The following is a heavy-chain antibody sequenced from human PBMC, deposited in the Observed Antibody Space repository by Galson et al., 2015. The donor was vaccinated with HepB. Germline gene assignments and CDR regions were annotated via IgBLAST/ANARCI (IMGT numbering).Heavy chain of an antibody. CDR2: IIPIFGTA. D-gene: IGHD3-10*01. J-gene: IGHJ3*02. Sequence: SVKVSCKASGGTFSSYAISWVRQAPGQGLEWMGGIIPIFGTANYARKFQGRVTITADESTSTAYMELSSLRSEDTAVYYCARPLWFRELLGAFDIWGQGTIVTVSS. V-gene: IGHV1-69*13. CDR3: ARPLWFRELLGAFDI. CDR1: GGTFSSYA.